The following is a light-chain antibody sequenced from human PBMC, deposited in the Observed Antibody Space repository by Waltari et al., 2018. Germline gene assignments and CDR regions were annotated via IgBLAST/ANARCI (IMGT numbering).Light chain of an antibody. CDR3: QQYATTPPD. V-gene: IGKV3-20*01. CDR1: QSISSSN. Sequence: EVVLTQSPGTLSLSSGERATLSCRASQSISSSNLPWYQQKPGQAPRLLIFGASSRATGIPDRFRGSGSGTDFSLTISRLEPEDFAVYYCQQYATTPPDFGPGTKVDIK. CDR2: GAS. J-gene: IGKJ3*01.